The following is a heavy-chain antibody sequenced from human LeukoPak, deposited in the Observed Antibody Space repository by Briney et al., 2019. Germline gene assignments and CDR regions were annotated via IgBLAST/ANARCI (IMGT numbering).Heavy chain of an antibody. V-gene: IGHV3-23*01. CDR1: GFTFRIYA. J-gene: IGHJ4*02. CDR3: AKDRPNYHESDGHYYRRDGDY. D-gene: IGHD3-22*01. CDR2: ISSSGEYT. Sequence: GGSLSLSWAPSGFTFRIYAMSWVRQAPGKGLEWVSSISSSGEYTYYEDSVKGRFTISRDNSKNTLYLQMNSLRAEDTAIYYCAKDRPNYHESDGHYYRRDGDYWGQGTLVTVSS.